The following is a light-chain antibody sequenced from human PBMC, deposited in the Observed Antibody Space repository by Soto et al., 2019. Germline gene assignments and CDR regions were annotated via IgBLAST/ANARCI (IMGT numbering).Light chain of an antibody. CDR3: SSYTSSSTLYV. V-gene: IGLV2-14*01. CDR2: DVS. J-gene: IGLJ1*01. Sequence: QSVLTQPASVSGSPGGSITISCTGTSSDFGGYNYVSWYQQHPGKAPKLMIYDVSNRPSGVSNRFSDSKSGNTASLTISGLQAEDEADYYCSSYTSSSTLYVFGTGTKVTVL. CDR1: SSDFGGYNY.